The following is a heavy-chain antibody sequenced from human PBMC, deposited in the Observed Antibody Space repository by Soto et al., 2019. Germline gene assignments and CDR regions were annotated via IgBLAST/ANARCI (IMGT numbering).Heavy chain of an antibody. D-gene: IGHD1-26*01. V-gene: IGHV4-59*01. Sequence: PSETLSLTCTVSGDSISSYYWSWIRQPPGKGLEWIGYIYYSGSTNYNPSLKSRVTISVDTSKNQFSLKLSSVTAADTAVYYCARSVVGAPSLGYWGQGTLVTVSS. CDR3: ARSVVGAPSLGY. CDR1: GDSISSYY. CDR2: IYYSGST. J-gene: IGHJ4*02.